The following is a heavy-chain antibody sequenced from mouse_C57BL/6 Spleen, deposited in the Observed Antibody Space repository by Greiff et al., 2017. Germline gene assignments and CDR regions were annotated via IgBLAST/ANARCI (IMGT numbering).Heavy chain of an antibody. D-gene: IGHD2-4*01. Sequence: EVKLVESGPGMVKPSQSLSLTCTVTGYSITSGYDWHWIRHFPGNKLEWMGYISYSGSTNYNPSLKSRISITHDTSKNHFFLKLNSVTTEDTATYYCARGDDYHWYFDVWGTGTTVTVSS. CDR3: ARGDDYHWYFDV. J-gene: IGHJ1*03. V-gene: IGHV3-1*01. CDR2: ISYSGST. CDR1: GYSITSGYD.